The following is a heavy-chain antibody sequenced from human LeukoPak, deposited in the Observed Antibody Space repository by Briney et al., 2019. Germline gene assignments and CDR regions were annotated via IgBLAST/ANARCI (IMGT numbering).Heavy chain of an antibody. D-gene: IGHD6-19*01. J-gene: IGHJ3*02. V-gene: IGHV3-74*01. CDR2: INSDGSST. Sequence: GGSLRLSCAASGFSFNTFSMNWVRQAPGKGLVWVSRINSDGSSTSYADSVKGRFTISRDNAKNTLYLQMNSLRAEDTAVYYCARGAGIPTYAFDIWGQGTMVTVSS. CDR3: ARGAGIPTYAFDI. CDR1: GFSFNTFS.